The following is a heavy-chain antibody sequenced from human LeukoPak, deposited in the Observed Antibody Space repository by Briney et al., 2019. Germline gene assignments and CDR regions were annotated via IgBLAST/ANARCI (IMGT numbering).Heavy chain of an antibody. J-gene: IGHJ4*02. CDR1: GYSISSGYY. CDR2: IHHSGST. Sequence: SETLSLTCIVSGYSISSGYYWGWIRQPPGKGLEWIGIIHHSGSTHYNPSLKSRVTISQDTSKNQFSLKLTSVTAADTALHFCARARMDGSGSFPYYFDYWGQGSLVTVSS. CDR3: ARARMDGSGSFPYYFDY. D-gene: IGHD3-10*01. V-gene: IGHV4-38-2*02.